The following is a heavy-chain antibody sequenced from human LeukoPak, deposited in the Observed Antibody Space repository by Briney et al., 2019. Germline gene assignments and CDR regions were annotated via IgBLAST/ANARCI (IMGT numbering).Heavy chain of an antibody. J-gene: IGHJ4*02. D-gene: IGHD6-13*01. V-gene: IGHV1-18*01. CDR2: ISPYNGNT. Sequence: ASVMVSCKAYGYTFTTYGITWVRQAPGQGLEWMGWISPYNGNTNYAQKLQGRVTMTTDTSTSTAYMEMRSLRSDDTAVYYCARGGGAAASDFWGREPWSPSPQ. CDR1: GYTFTTYG. CDR3: ARGGGAAASDF.